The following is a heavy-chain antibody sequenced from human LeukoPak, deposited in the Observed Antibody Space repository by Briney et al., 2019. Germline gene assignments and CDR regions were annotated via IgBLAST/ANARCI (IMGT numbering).Heavy chain of an antibody. J-gene: IGHJ3*02. D-gene: IGHD3-10*01. CDR1: GASISSSGYC. V-gene: IGHV4-39*07. CDR3: ARRVVRGVRSQHAFDI. Sequence: PSETLSLTCTVSGASISSSGYCWGWVRQPPGKGLEWIGNIYYSGSTNYNPSLKSRVTISVDTSKNQFSLKLSSVTAADTAVYYCARRVVRGVRSQHAFDIWGQGTMVTVSS. CDR2: IYYSGST.